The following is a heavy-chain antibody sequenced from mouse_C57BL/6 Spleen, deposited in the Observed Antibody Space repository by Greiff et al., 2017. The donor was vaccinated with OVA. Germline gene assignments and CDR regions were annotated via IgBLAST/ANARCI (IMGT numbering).Heavy chain of an antibody. V-gene: IGHV1-50*01. J-gene: IGHJ1*03. CDR2: IDPSDSYT. CDR3: ARTFPYYGSSYERYFDV. Sequence: QVHVKQPGAELVKPGASVKLSCKASGYTFTSYWMQWVKQRPGQGLEWIGEIDPSDSYTNYNQKFKGKATLTVDTSSSTAYMQLSSLTSEDSAVYYCARTFPYYGSSYERYFDVWGTGTTVTVSS. CDR1: GYTFTSYW. D-gene: IGHD1-1*01.